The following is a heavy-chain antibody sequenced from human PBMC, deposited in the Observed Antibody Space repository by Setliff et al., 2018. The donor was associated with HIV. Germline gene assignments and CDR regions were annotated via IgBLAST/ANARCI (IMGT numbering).Heavy chain of an antibody. V-gene: IGHV4-34*01. CDR1: GESFSRYY. CDR2: INHSAFT. CDR3: ARRPGGITRARLDN. D-gene: IGHD3-16*01. J-gene: IGHJ4*02. Sequence: ASETLSLTCSVYGESFSRYYFTWIRQAPGRGLEWIGEINHSAFTKYNPSLASRVTMSIDTSKNQFPLLLSSVTAADTAMYFCARRPGGITRARLDNWGQGTLVTVSS.